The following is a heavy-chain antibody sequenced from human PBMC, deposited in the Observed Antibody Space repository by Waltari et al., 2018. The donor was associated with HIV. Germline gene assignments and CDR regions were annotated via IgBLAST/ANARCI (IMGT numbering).Heavy chain of an antibody. CDR3: AKDRRNWNDGGSSFDF. CDR2: ISGSGSGT. Sequence: EVQLAESGGGWVEPGGSRRLLGAAPGYSSGSAARTSVRQAPGKGLEWVATISGSGSGTYYRDSVQGRFTISRDNSKSTVYLQLNSLRVEDTAVYFCAKDRRNWNDGGSSFDFWGQGTMVTVSS. V-gene: IGHV3-23*04. CDR1: GYSSGSAA. J-gene: IGHJ3*01. D-gene: IGHD1-1*01.